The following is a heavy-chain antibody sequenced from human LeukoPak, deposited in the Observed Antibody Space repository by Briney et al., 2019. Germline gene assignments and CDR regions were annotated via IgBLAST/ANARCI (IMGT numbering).Heavy chain of an antibody. CDR2: ISSSSSYI. Sequence: GGSLRLSCAASGFTFSSYSMNWVRQAPGKGLEWVSSISSSSSYIYYADSVKGRFTISRDNAKNSLYLQMNSLRAEDTAVYYCAKISSGWYIVPYYFDYWGQGTLVTVSS. J-gene: IGHJ4*02. D-gene: IGHD6-19*01. V-gene: IGHV3-21*01. CDR1: GFTFSSYS. CDR3: AKISSGWYIVPYYFDY.